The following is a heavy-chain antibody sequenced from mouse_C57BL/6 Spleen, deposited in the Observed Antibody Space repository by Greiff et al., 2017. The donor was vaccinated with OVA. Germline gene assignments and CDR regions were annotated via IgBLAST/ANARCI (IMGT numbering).Heavy chain of an antibody. CDR3: ASSGSCFFIDY. Sequence: QVQLQQSGPGLVAPSQSLSITCTVSGFSLTSYGVHWVRQPPGKGLAWLVVIWSDGSTTYNSALKSRLSIRKDNSTLQVFLKMNSLQTDDSAMYYCASSGSCFFIDYWGPGTSVTVSS. CDR2: IWSDGST. CDR1: GFSLTSYG. V-gene: IGHV2-6*03. D-gene: IGHD1-1*01. J-gene: IGHJ4*01.